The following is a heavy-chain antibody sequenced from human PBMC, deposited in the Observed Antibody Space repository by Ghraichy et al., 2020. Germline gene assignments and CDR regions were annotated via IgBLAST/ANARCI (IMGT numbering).Heavy chain of an antibody. CDR2: IWYDGSNK. Sequence: GGSLRHSCAASGFTFSHSGMHWVRQAPGKGLEWVAVIWYDGSNKYYADSVKGRFTISRDNSKNTLYLQMNSLRAEDTAVYYCARGHSNANAMDVWGQGTTVTVSS. V-gene: IGHV3-33*01. CDR3: ARGHSNANAMDV. CDR1: GFTFSHSG. J-gene: IGHJ6*02. D-gene: IGHD2-8*01.